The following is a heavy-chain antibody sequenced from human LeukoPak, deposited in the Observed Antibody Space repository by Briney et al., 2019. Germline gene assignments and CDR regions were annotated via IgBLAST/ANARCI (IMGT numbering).Heavy chain of an antibody. D-gene: IGHD6-19*01. CDR1: GGSISSYY. J-gene: IGHJ4*02. CDR3: ARDYLWLVD. Sequence: SETLSLTCTVSGGSISSYYWSWIRQPPGKGLEWSGYIYYSGSTNYNPSLKSRVTISVDTSKNQFSLKLSSVTAADTAVYYCARDYLWLVDWGQGTLVTVSS. V-gene: IGHV4-59*01. CDR2: IYYSGST.